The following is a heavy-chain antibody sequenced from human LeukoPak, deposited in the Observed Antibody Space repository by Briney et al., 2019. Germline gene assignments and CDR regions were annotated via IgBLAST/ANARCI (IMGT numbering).Heavy chain of an antibody. J-gene: IGHJ6*03. D-gene: IGHD2-21*02. CDR3: TRAYCGGDCYHYYYYYMDV. V-gene: IGHV3-49*04. CDR1: GFTFGDYA. Sequence: GGSLRLSCTASGFTFGDYAMSWVRQAPGKGLEWVGFIRSKAYGGTTEYAASVKGRLTISRDDSKSIAYLQMNSLKTEDTAVYYCTRAYCGGDCYHYYYYYMDVWGKGTTVTISS. CDR2: IRSKAYGGTT.